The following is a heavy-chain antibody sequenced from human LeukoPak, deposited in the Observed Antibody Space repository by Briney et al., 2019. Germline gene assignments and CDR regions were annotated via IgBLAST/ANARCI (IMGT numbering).Heavy chain of an antibody. CDR1: GFTFSSYA. CDR3: AKDRAYYYYYMDV. J-gene: IGHJ6*03. Sequence: PGGSRRLSCVASGFTFSSYAMHWVRQAPGKGLEWVAFIRYDGSNKYYADSVKGRFTISRDNSKNTLYLQMNSLRAEDTAVYYCAKDRAYYYYYMDVWGKGTTVTISS. CDR2: IRYDGSNK. V-gene: IGHV3-30*02.